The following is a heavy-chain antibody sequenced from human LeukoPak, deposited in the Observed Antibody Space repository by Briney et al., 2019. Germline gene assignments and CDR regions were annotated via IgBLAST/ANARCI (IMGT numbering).Heavy chain of an antibody. CDR1: GFTFSSYA. Sequence: QTGGSLRLSCAASGFTFSSYAMSWVRQAPGKGLEWVSATSGSGGSTYYADSVKGRFTISRDNSKNTLYLQMNSLRAEDTAVYYCAKPRLLSKLGTLFDYWGQGTLVTVSS. D-gene: IGHD1-1*01. CDR3: AKPRLLSKLGTLFDY. CDR2: TSGSGGST. V-gene: IGHV3-23*01. J-gene: IGHJ4*02.